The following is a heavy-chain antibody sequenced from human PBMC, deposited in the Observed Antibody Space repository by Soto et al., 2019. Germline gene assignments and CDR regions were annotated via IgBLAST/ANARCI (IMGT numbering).Heavy chain of an antibody. V-gene: IGHV3-13*05. Sequence: GGSLRLSCAASGFTLSAYDMHWVRQAEGKGLEWVSALGAADDPYYLVSVKGRFTISRENAKNSLYLQMNNLRAGDTAVYYCARAYSGRLPRRADYYYAMDVWGQGTTITVS. CDR3: ARAYSGRLPRRADYYYAMDV. CDR1: GFTLSAYD. J-gene: IGHJ6*02. D-gene: IGHD2-15*01. CDR2: LGAADDP.